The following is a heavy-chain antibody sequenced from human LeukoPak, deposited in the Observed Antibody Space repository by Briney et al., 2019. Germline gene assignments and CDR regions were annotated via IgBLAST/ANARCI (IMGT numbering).Heavy chain of an antibody. CDR2: IYYSGST. CDR1: GGSISSYY. CDR3: ARHDYYDSSVNY. V-gene: IGHV4-59*08. J-gene: IGHJ4*02. D-gene: IGHD3-22*01. Sequence: KPSETLSLTCTVSGGSISSYYWSWIRQPPGKGLEWIGYIYYSGSTNYNPSPKSRVTISVDTSKNQFSLKLSSVTAADTAVYYCARHDYYDSSVNYWGQGTLVTVSS.